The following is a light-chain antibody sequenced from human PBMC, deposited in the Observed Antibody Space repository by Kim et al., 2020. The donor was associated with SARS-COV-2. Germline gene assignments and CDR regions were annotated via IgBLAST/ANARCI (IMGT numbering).Light chain of an antibody. CDR1: SLRNYY. CDR3: NSRDSTTDDLV. CDR2: GKN. V-gene: IGLV3-19*01. J-gene: IGLJ2*01. Sequence: ALGKTVRITCQGDSLRNYYASWYQQKPGQAPVVVIYGKNNRPSGIPDRFSGSNSGNTASLTITGAQAEDEADYYCNSRDSTTDDLVFGGGTKLTVL.